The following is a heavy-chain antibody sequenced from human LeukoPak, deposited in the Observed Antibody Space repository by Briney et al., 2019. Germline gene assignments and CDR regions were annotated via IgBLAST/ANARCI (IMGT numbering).Heavy chain of an antibody. CDR2: INHSGST. D-gene: IGHD4-17*01. V-gene: IGHV4-34*01. J-gene: IGHJ3*02. CDR1: GGSISSYY. Sequence: PSETLSLTCTVSGGSISSYYWSWLRQPPGKGLEWIGEINHSGSTNYNPSLKSRVTISVDTSKNQFSLKLSSVTAADTAVYYCARRGRTTVYAFDIWGQGTMVTVSS. CDR3: ARRGRTTVYAFDI.